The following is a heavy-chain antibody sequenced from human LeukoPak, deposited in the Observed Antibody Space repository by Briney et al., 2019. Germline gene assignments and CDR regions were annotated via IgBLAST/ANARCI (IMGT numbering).Heavy chain of an antibody. Sequence: SDTLSLTCTVSGGSISSTIYHWGWIRQPPGKGLEWIGSIYYNGSTYYNPSLKSRVTISVDTSKNQFSVKLNSVTAADTAVYYCARHEYYCSGGSCYSSNWLDPWGQGTLVTVSS. CDR3: ARHEYYCSGGSCYSSNWLDP. J-gene: IGHJ5*02. D-gene: IGHD2-15*01. CDR2: IYYNGST. CDR1: GGSISSTIYH. V-gene: IGHV4-39*01.